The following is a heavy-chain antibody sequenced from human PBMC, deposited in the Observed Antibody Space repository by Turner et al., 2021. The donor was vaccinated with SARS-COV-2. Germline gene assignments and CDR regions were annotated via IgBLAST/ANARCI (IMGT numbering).Heavy chain of an antibody. V-gene: IGHV4-39*01. CDR3: ARLMDTAMDYYGMDV. Sequence: QLQLQESGPGLVKPWETLSLTCTVPRGSNSSSPYYWGWIRQAPGKGLEWIGSIYYSGISNYNPRQKSGVTISVDTSKNQVSQKLSSVTAADAAVYYCARLMDTAMDYYGMDVWGQGTTVTVSS. CDR2: IYYSGIS. D-gene: IGHD5-18*01. J-gene: IGHJ6*02. CDR1: RGSNSSSPYY.